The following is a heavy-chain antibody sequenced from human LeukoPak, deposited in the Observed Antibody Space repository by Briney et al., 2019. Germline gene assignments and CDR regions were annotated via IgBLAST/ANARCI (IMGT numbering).Heavy chain of an antibody. CDR1: GFTFSSYS. CDR3: AKDLERWLQLFGDFDY. Sequence: WETLTLTCAASGFTFSSYSMSWVCKGPGTGMDLVSVISGSGGSTYYADSVKGRYTISRDNSKNTLYLQMNSLRAEDTAVYYCAKDLERWLQLFGDFDYWGQGTLVTVSS. J-gene: IGHJ4*02. D-gene: IGHD5-24*01. V-gene: IGHV3-23*01. CDR2: ISGSGGST.